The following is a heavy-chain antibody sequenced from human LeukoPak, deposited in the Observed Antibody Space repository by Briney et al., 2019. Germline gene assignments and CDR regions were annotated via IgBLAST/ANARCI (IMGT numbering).Heavy chain of an antibody. Sequence: SETLSLTCTVSGGSISSYYWSWIRQPAGKGLEWIGRIYNSGSTNYNPSLKSRVTISVDKSKNQFSLKLSSVTAADTAVYYCAREYPRYMYSSSGEVIDYWGQGTLVTVSS. J-gene: IGHJ4*02. D-gene: IGHD6-13*01. V-gene: IGHV4-4*07. CDR2: IYNSGST. CDR1: GGSISSYY. CDR3: AREYPRYMYSSSGEVIDY.